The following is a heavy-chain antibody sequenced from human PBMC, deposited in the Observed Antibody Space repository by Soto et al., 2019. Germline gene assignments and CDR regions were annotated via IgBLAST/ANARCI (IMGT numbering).Heavy chain of an antibody. CDR1: GFTFGDYW. D-gene: IGHD2-8*01. CDR3: ARDVYEILGRVVRRLDS. J-gene: IGHJ4*02. Sequence: XGSLRLSCAASGFTFGDYWMTWVRQAAGKGLEWVANLKRDGRERYYVDSVKGRFSVSRDNAKNSLYLQMNNLRPEDTAVYYCARDVYEILGRVVRRLDSWGQGTLVTVSS. V-gene: IGHV3-7*05. CDR2: LKRDGRER.